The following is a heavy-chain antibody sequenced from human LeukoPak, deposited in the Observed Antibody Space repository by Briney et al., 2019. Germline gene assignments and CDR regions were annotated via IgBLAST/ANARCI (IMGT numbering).Heavy chain of an antibody. V-gene: IGHV4-59*01. J-gene: IGHJ4*02. CDR1: GASISSYY. CDR2: MYYSGST. Sequence: SETLSLTCTVSGASISSYYWSWIRQPPGKGLGWIGFMYYSGSTNYNPSLKSRVTISVDTSKNQFSLKLSSVTAADTAVYYCARGDYGDYVNWGQGTLVTVSS. CDR3: ARGDYGDYVN. D-gene: IGHD4-17*01.